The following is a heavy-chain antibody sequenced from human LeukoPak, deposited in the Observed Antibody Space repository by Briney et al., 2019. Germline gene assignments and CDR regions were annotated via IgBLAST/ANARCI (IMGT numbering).Heavy chain of an antibody. Sequence: PSETLSLTCTVSGGSISSYYWSWIRQPPGKGLEWIGYIYNSGSTNYNPSLKSRVAISVDTSKNQFSLKLSSVTAADTAVYYCAREVVGPTGYYFDYWGQGILVTVSS. V-gene: IGHV4-59*01. J-gene: IGHJ4*02. CDR2: IYNSGST. D-gene: IGHD1-26*01. CDR1: GGSISSYY. CDR3: AREVVGPTGYYFDY.